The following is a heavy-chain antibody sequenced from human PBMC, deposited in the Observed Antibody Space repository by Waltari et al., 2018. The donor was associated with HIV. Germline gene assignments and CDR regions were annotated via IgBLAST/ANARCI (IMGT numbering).Heavy chain of an antibody. D-gene: IGHD2-2*01. CDR2: IYHTGTN. V-gene: IGHV4-38-2*01. Sequence: QVQLQESGPGLVKPSETLSLTCAVSGYSISSGYYWGWIRQPPGKGLEWIGTIYHTGTNYHQPALKRRVTNIVDTAQDQFPPKLTSGAGTGNGGEYWGGEGGIDRCTSSSCYVGWDDPWGQGTLVTVSS. CDR3: GGEGGIDRCTSSSCYVGWDDP. J-gene: IGHJ5*02. CDR1: GYSISSGYY.